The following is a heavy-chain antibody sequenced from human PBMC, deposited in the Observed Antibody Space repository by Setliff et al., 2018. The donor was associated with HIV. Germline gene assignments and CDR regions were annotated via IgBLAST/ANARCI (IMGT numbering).Heavy chain of an antibody. CDR3: ASDVVVPAATPDYAFDI. CDR2: INANRGGT. D-gene: IGHD2-15*01. Sequence: ASVKVSCKTSGYTFTDYYMNWVRQAPGQGLEWMGRINANRGGTSYAQKFQGRVTMTRDTSISTGYMELSRLTSDDTAVYYCASDVVVPAATPDYAFDIWGQGTMVTVSS. V-gene: IGHV1-2*06. CDR1: GYTFTDYY. J-gene: IGHJ3*02.